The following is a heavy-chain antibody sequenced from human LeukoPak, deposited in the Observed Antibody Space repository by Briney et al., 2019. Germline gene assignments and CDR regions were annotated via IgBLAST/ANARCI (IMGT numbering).Heavy chain of an antibody. J-gene: IGHJ4*02. CDR3: AKDSLLAYYED. V-gene: IGHV3-30*18. CDR2: ISYDGSNK. CDR1: GFTFSSYG. Sequence: GRSLRLSCAASGFTFSSYGMHWVRQAPSKGLEWVAVISYDGSNKFYADSVKGRFTISRDNSKNTLYLQMNSLRAEDTAVYYCAKDSLLAYYEDWGQGTLVTVSS. D-gene: IGHD3-3*01.